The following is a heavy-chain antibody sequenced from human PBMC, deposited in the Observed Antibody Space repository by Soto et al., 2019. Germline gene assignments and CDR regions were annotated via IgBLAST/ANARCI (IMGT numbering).Heavy chain of an antibody. CDR3: AALYYDFWSGYNYGMDV. J-gene: IGHJ6*02. V-gene: IGHV1-58*01. Sequence: ASVKVSCKASGFTFTSSAVQWVRQARGQRLEWIGWIVVGSGNTNYAQKFQERVTITRDMSTSTAYMELSSLRSGDTAVYYCAALYYDFWSGYNYGMDVWGQGTTVTVSS. CDR1: GFTFTSSA. CDR2: IVVGSGNT. D-gene: IGHD3-3*01.